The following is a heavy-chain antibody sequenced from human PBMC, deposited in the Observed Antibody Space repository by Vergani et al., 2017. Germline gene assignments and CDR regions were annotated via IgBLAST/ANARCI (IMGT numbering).Heavy chain of an antibody. CDR1: GFTFSSYS. J-gene: IGHJ6*02. CDR3: ARESSTSWYYYYGMDV. V-gene: IGHV3-48*01. D-gene: IGHD2-2*01. CDR2: ISSSSSTI. Sequence: EVQLVESGGGLVQPGGSLRLSCAASGFTFSSYSMNWVRQAPGKGLEWVSYISSSSSTIYYADSVKGRFTISRDNAKNSLYLQMNSLRAEDTAVYYCARESSTSWYYYYGMDVWGQGP.